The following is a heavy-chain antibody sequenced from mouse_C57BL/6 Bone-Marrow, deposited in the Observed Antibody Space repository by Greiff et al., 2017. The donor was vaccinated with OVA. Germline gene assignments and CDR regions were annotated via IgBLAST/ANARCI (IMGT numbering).Heavy chain of an antibody. CDR2: IDPSDSYT. J-gene: IGHJ2*01. V-gene: IGHV1-59*01. CDR3: ARPRNPYSFDY. D-gene: IGHD2-1*01. CDR1: GYTFTSYW. Sequence: QVQLQQPGAELVRPGTSVKLSCKASGYTFTSYWMHWVKQRPGQGLEWIGVIDPSDSYTNYNQQFKGKATLTVDTSSSTAYMQLSSLTSEDSAVYYCARPRNPYSFDYWGQGTTLTVSS.